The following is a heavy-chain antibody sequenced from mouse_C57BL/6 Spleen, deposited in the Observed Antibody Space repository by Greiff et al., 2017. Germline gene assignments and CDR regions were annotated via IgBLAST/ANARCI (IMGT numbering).Heavy chain of an antibody. J-gene: IGHJ4*01. Sequence: QVQLQQPGAELVKPGASVKMSCKASGYTFTSYWITWVKQRPGQGLEWIGDIYPGSGSTNYNEKFKSKATLTVDTSSSTAYMQLSSLTSEGSAVYYCARRGGDYYYGSSYYAMDYWGQGTSVTVSS. CDR1: GYTFTSYW. CDR3: ARRGGDYYYGSSYYAMDY. D-gene: IGHD1-1*01. CDR2: IYPGSGST. V-gene: IGHV1-55*01.